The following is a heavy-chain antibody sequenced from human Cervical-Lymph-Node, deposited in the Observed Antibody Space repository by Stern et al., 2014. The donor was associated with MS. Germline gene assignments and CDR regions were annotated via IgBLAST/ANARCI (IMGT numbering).Heavy chain of an antibody. Sequence: EVQLVESGGGLVQPGGSLRLSCAASGFTVSSNYMRWVRQAPGKGLEWVSVIYSGGRTYYADSAKGRFTISRDNSKNTLYLKMNSLRAEDTAVYYCARKGGSVTFDYWGQGTLVPVPS. D-gene: IGHD5-12*01. CDR1: GFTVSSNY. CDR3: ARKGGSVTFDY. CDR2: IYSGGRT. V-gene: IGHV3-66*02. J-gene: IGHJ4*02.